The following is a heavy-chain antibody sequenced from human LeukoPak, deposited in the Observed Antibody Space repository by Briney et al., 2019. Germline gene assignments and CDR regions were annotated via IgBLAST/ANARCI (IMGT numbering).Heavy chain of an antibody. V-gene: IGHV3-74*01. Sequence: PGGSLRLSCAASGFTFSSYWMHWVRQAPGKGLVWVSRINSDGSSTNYADSVKGRFTISRDNAKNTLYLQMNSLRAEDTAVYYCAKNTVVAATGYWGQGTLVTVSS. CDR1: GFTFSSYW. J-gene: IGHJ4*02. D-gene: IGHD2-15*01. CDR3: AKNTVVAATGY. CDR2: INSDGSST.